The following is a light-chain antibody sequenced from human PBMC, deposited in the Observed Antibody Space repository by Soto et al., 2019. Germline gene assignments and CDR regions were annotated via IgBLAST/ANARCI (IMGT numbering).Light chain of an antibody. Sequence: QSVLTQPASVSGSPGQSITISCTGTSSDVGGYNYVSWYQQHPGKAPKLMIYEVSNRPSGVSNRFSGSKSGNTASLTSSGLQAEDEADYYCSSYTSSSTPLVFGTGTKLTVL. CDR2: EVS. CDR3: SSYTSSSTPLV. V-gene: IGLV2-14*01. CDR1: SSDVGGYNY. J-gene: IGLJ1*01.